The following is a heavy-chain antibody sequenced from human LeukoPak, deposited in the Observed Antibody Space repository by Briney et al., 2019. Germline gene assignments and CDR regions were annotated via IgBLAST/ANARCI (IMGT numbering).Heavy chain of an antibody. J-gene: IGHJ4*02. V-gene: IGHV3-15*01. Sequence: GGSLRLSCAASGSTFSNAWMSWVRQAPGKGLEWVGRIKSKTDGGTTDYAAPVKGRFTISRDDSRNTLYLQMNSLKTEDTAVYYCTTRHGYSYGYYFDYWGQGTLVTVSS. D-gene: IGHD5-18*01. CDR3: TTRHGYSYGYYFDY. CDR2: IKSKTDGGTT. CDR1: GSTFSNAW.